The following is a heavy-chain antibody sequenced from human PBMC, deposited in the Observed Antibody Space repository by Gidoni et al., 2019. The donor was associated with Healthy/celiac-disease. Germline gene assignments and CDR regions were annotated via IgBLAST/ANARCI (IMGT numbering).Heavy chain of an antibody. Sequence: QLQLQESGPGLVKPSETLSLTCTVSGGSISSSSYYWGWIRQPPGKGLEWIGSIYYSGSTYYNPSLKSRVTISVDTSKNQFSLKLSSVTAADTAVYYCAGLPGSWEYFQHWGQGTLVTVSS. D-gene: IGHD3-10*01. V-gene: IGHV4-39*01. J-gene: IGHJ1*01. CDR3: AGLPGSWEYFQH. CDR1: GGSISSSSYY. CDR2: IYYSGST.